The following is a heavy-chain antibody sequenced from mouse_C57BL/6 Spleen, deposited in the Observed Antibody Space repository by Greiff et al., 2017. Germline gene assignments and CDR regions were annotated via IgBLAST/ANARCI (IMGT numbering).Heavy chain of an antibody. V-gene: IGHV1-26*01. CDR1: GYTFTDYY. CDR3: ARGLVPFAY. D-gene: IGHD4-1*01. J-gene: IGHJ3*01. Sequence: EVQLQQSGPELVKPGASVKISCKASGYTFTDYYMNWVKQSHGKSLEWIGDINPNNGGTSYNQKFKGKATLTVDKTSSTAYMDLRSLTSEDSAVYYCARGLVPFAYWGQGTLVTVSA. CDR2: INPNNGGT.